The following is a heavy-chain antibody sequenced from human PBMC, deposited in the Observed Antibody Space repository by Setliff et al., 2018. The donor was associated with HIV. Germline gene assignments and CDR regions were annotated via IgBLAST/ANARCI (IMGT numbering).Heavy chain of an antibody. Sequence: GESLKISCQGSGYTFSSHWLAWVRQTPGKGLEWMGIIYPGDSDTRYSPSFQGQVTISADMSISTAYLQWSSLQASDAAMYYCVRYSGSSYKSNWFDPWGQGTRVTVSS. CDR1: GYTFSSHW. J-gene: IGHJ5*02. V-gene: IGHV5-51*01. D-gene: IGHD1-26*01. CDR2: IYPGDSDT. CDR3: VRYSGSSYKSNWFDP.